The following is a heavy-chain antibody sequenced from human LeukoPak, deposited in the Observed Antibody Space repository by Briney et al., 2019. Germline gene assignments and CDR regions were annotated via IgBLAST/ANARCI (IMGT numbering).Heavy chain of an antibody. V-gene: IGHV1-2*02. Sequence: ASVKVSCKASGYNFIDHYIYWLRQAPGQGLEWMGWINPNSGATNYAQKFQGKVTMTGDTSMNTAHMELSRLTSDDTAMYFCARSVWYSGSYGFDHWGQGTLVRVAS. CDR3: ARSVWYSGSYGFDH. CDR1: GYNFIDHY. CDR2: INPNSGAT. D-gene: IGHD1-26*01. J-gene: IGHJ4*02.